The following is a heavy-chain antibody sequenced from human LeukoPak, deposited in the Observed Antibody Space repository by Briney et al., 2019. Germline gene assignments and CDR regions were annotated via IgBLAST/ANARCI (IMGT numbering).Heavy chain of an antibody. Sequence: GALRLSCEASGVSFSTFSMNWVRQAPGKGLEWVSYINSRSSSRYYPDSVKGRFTISRDNAKNSLYLRMNSLNAEDTAVSYCASSIDVRAVGDSWGQGTLVTVSS. D-gene: IGHD6-19*01. V-gene: IGHV3-48*04. J-gene: IGHJ4*02. CDR3: ASSIDVRAVGDS. CDR2: INSRSSSR. CDR1: GVSFSTFS.